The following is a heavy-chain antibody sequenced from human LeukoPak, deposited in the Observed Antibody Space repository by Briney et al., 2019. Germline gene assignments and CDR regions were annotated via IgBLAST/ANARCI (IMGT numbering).Heavy chain of an antibody. D-gene: IGHD3-10*01. V-gene: IGHV4-59*01. Sequence: SETLSLTCTVSGASISSYYWSWIRQPPGKGLEWIGYIYYSGITKYNPSLQSRVTISEDTSKNQFSLKLSSVTAADTAVYYCARGGGVFDYWGQGTLVTVSS. J-gene: IGHJ4*02. CDR1: GASISSYY. CDR3: ARGGGVFDY. CDR2: IYYSGIT.